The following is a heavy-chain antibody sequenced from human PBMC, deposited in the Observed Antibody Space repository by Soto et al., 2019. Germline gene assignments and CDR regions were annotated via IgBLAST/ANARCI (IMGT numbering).Heavy chain of an antibody. D-gene: IGHD2-15*01. Sequence: QVQLVQSGAEVKKPGSSVKVSCKASGGTFSSYAISWVRQAPGQGLEWMGGIIPIFGTANYAQKFQGRVTIHPDESMSTAYMELSSLSTEDPAVYYCARERGGGSNWFDPWGQGTLVTVSS. CDR1: GGTFSSYA. CDR2: IIPIFGTA. CDR3: ARERGGGSNWFDP. V-gene: IGHV1-69*05. J-gene: IGHJ5*02.